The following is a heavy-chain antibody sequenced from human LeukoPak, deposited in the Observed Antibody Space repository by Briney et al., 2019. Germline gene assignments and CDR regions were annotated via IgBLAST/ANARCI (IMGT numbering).Heavy chain of an antibody. D-gene: IGHD4-11*01. Sequence: GGSLRRSCAASGFTFSSYAMHWVRQAPGKGLEWVAVISYDGSNKYYADSVKGRFTISRDNSNNTLYLQMNSLRAEDTAVYYCAKLTTSWGQGTLVTVSS. CDR3: AKLTTS. CDR1: GFTFSSYA. CDR2: ISYDGSNK. V-gene: IGHV3-30*04. J-gene: IGHJ4*02.